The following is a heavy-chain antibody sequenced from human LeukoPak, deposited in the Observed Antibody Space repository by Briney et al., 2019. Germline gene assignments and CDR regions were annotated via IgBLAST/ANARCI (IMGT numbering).Heavy chain of an antibody. CDR1: GGTFSSYT. V-gene: IGHV1-69*04. J-gene: IGHJ6*02. CDR3: AREGIVVVVAATRRIDYGMDV. Sequence: SVKVSCKASGGTFSSYTISWVRQAPGQGLEWMGRIIPILGIANYAQKFQGRVTITADKSTSTAYMELSSLRSEDTAVYYCAREGIVVVVAATRRIDYGMDVWGQGTTVTVPS. D-gene: IGHD2-15*01. CDR2: IIPILGIA.